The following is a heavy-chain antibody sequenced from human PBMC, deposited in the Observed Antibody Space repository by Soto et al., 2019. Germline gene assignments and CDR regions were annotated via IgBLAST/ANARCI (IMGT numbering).Heavy chain of an antibody. CDR2: IYYTGTA. J-gene: IGHJ4*02. CDR3: ARVVSSNYRKSFEY. CDR1: GTSVNRGGCY. V-gene: IGHV4-31*03. D-gene: IGHD4-4*01. Sequence: SETLSLTCTVSGTSVNRGGCYWSWIRQRLGMCLDWIGYIYYTGTASYNPSLKSRVVMSVVTAKNQFSLKVKSVIAADTAAYYCARVVSSNYRKSFEYWGQGALVTVS.